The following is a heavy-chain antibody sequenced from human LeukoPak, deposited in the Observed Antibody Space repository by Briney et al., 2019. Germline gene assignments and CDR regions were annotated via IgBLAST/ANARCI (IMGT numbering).Heavy chain of an antibody. D-gene: IGHD6-13*01. CDR2: ISSSSSYI. J-gene: IGHJ4*02. Sequence: PGGSLRLSCAASGFTFSSYNMNWVRQAPGKGLEWVSSISSSSSYIYYADSVKGRFTISRDNAKNSLYLQMNSLRAEDTAVYYCVRTWGSGYSAPPGDWGQGSLVTVSS. V-gene: IGHV3-21*01. CDR3: VRTWGSGYSAPPGD. CDR1: GFTFSSYN.